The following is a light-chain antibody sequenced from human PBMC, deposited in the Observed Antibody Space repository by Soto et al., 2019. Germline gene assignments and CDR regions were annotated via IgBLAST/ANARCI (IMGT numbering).Light chain of an antibody. Sequence: EIVLTKSPGTLSLSPGERATLSCRASQSVDSRFLAWYQQKRCQAPRVLMYGASIRATGIPDRFSGSGSGTDFTLSIRRLEPEDFAVYYCQQYDSSRTFGQGTKV. CDR3: QQYDSSRT. CDR1: QSVDSRF. CDR2: GAS. J-gene: IGKJ1*01. V-gene: IGKV3-20*01.